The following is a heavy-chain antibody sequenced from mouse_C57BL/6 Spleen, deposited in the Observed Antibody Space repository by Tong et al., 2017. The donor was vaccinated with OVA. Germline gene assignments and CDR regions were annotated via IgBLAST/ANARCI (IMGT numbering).Heavy chain of an antibody. CDR2: ISRGGDYI. V-gene: IGHV5S21*01. CDR3: AGNRRLDAMDY. Sequence: EVQLQESGGGLVKPGGSLKLSCAASGFTFSSYSMSWVRQTPEKRLEWVEYISRGGDYIYYADTLKGRFTIAKDNSRNTLNLQMSSMKYEDTVMYCCAGNRRLDAMDYWGQGTSVTVSS. D-gene: IGHD2-14*01. J-gene: IGHJ4*01. CDR1: GFTFSSYS.